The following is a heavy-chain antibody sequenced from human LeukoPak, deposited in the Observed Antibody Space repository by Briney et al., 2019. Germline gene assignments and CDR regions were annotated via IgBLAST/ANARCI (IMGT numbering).Heavy chain of an antibody. J-gene: IGHJ4*02. Sequence: SETLSLTCTVSGGSISSYYWSWIRQPPGKGLEWIGYICYSGSTNYNPSLKSRVTISVDTSKNQFSLKLSSVTAADTAVYYCAREDYGSGSYYTYWGQGTLVTVSS. D-gene: IGHD3-10*01. CDR1: GGSISSYY. V-gene: IGHV4-59*01. CDR3: AREDYGSGSYYTY. CDR2: ICYSGST.